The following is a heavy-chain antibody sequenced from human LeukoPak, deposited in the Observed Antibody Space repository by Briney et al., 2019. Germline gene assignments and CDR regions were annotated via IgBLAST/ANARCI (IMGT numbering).Heavy chain of an antibody. V-gene: IGHV3-23*01. Sequence: GGSLRLSCAASGFTFSTFAMIWVRQPPGKGLEWVSSIFPSGGGIHYADSVRGRFTISRDNSKSTLSLQMDSLRAEDTAIYYCATYRQVLLPFESWGQGTLVTVSS. J-gene: IGHJ4*02. CDR1: GFTFSTFA. CDR2: IFPSGGGI. CDR3: ATYRQVLLPFES. D-gene: IGHD2-8*02.